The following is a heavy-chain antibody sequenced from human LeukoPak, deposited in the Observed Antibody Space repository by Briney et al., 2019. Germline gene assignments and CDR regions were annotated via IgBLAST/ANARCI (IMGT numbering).Heavy chain of an antibody. CDR3: ARHAIYSGGYSYWFDP. J-gene: IGHJ5*02. D-gene: IGHD1-26*01. Sequence: GSLRLSCAASGFTFSNYAMSWIRQPPGKGLEWIAYIYNSEYTNYNPSLKSRASISVDTSKNLCSLRLRSVTAADTAVYYCARHAIYSGGYSYWFDPWGLGTLVTVSS. V-gene: IGHV4-59*08. CDR1: GFTFSNYA. CDR2: IYNSEYT.